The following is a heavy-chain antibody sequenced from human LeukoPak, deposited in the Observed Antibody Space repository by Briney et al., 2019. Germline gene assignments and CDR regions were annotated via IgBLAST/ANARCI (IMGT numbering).Heavy chain of an antibody. J-gene: IGHJ3*02. CDR2: ISGSGGST. D-gene: IGHD3-22*01. V-gene: IGHV3-23*01. CDR1: GFTFSSYA. CDR3: AKSLNYDSSGPDAFDI. Sequence: GGSLRLSCAASGFTFSSYAMSWVRRAPGKGLEWVSAISGSGGSTYYADSVKGRFTISRDNSKNTLYLQMNSLRAEDTAVYYCAKSLNYDSSGPDAFDIWGQGTMVTVSS.